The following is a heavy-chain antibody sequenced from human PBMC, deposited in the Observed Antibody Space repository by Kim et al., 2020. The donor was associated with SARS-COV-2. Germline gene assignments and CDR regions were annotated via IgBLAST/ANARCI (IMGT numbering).Heavy chain of an antibody. Sequence: GGSLRLSCAASGFTFSSYGMHWVRQAPGKGLEWVAVIWYDGSNKYYAESVKGRFTISRDNSKNTLYLQMNSLRAEDTAVYYCAREVTIFGVVISGHYGMDVWGQGTTVTVSS. V-gene: IGHV3-33*01. CDR1: GFTFSSYG. CDR3: AREVTIFGVVISGHYGMDV. CDR2: IWYDGSNK. J-gene: IGHJ6*02. D-gene: IGHD3-3*01.